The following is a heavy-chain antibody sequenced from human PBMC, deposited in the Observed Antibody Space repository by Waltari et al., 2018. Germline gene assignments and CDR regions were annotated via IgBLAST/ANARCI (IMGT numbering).Heavy chain of an antibody. D-gene: IGHD3-3*01. CDR2: ITSSDYI. J-gene: IGHJ6*02. V-gene: IGHV3-21*01. CDR1: GFIFRSSS. Sequence: EVHMVESGGGLVELGGSLRLSCATSGFIFRSSSMSRVRQTPGKGLEWVSSITSSDYIYYSDSVEGRFTISRDNAKQSLYLQMNSLRAEDTAVYYCARDPPIIWNGYPPSMDVWGQGTTVTVSS. CDR3: ARDPPIIWNGYPPSMDV.